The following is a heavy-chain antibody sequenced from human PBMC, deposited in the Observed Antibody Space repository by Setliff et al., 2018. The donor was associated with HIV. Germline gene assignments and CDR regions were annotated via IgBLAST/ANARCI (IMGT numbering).Heavy chain of an antibody. J-gene: IGHJ6*03. Sequence: PSETLSLTCNVSGASASIYFWVWIRQPAGKTLEWIGRTHSSGDTHYNPSLNSRVTMSLDTSKNQFSLEMTSVTAADTAVYYCARGVAAAGALMDVWGKGTTVTVSS. CDR3: ARGVAAAGALMDV. D-gene: IGHD6-13*01. CDR1: GASASIYF. CDR2: THSSGDT. V-gene: IGHV4-4*07.